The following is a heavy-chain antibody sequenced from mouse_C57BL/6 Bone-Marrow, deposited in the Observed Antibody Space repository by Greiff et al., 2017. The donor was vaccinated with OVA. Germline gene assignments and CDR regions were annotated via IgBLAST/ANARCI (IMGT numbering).Heavy chain of an antibody. Sequence: QVQLKQSGAELVKPGASVKLSCKASGYTFTSYWMHWVKQRPGQGLEWIGMIHPNSGSTNYNEKFKSKATLTVDKSSSTAYMQLSSLTSEDSAVYYCARELGRRFAYWGQGTLVTVSA. CDR3: ARELGRRFAY. CDR1: GYTFTSYW. CDR2: IHPNSGST. J-gene: IGHJ3*01. V-gene: IGHV1-64*01. D-gene: IGHD4-1*01.